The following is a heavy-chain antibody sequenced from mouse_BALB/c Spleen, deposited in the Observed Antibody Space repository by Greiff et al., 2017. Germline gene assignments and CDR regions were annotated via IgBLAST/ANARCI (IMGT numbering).Heavy chain of an antibody. V-gene: IGHV1-80*01. CDR3: ARSWGVGAY. CDR2: IYPGDGDS. Sequence: VQLQQSGAELVRPGSSVKISCKASGYAFSSYWMNWVKQRPGQGLEWIGQIYPGDGDSNYNGKFKGKATLTADKSSSTAYMQLSSLTSEDSAVYFCARSWGVGAYWGQGNLVTVSA. J-gene: IGHJ3*01. D-gene: IGHD4-1*01. CDR1: GYAFSSYW.